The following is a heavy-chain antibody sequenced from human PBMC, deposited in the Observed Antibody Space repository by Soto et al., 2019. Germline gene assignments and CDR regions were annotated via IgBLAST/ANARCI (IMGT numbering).Heavy chain of an antibody. CDR3: AAELGFGKLSVV. CDR2: IIPLFGTT. CDR1: GDTFKNCV. Sequence: QVQVVQSGVEVRRPGSSVKVSCKASGDTFKNCVISWVRQAPGQGIEWMGGIIPLFGTTDFAQRFQGRLTSTTDESTTTAYMELSRLRSEDTATYYCAAELGFGKLSVVWGQGTTVIVSS. D-gene: IGHD3-10*01. V-gene: IGHV1-69*01. J-gene: IGHJ6*02.